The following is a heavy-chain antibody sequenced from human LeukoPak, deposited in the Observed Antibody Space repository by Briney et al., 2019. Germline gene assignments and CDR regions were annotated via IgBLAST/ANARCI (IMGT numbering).Heavy chain of an antibody. D-gene: IGHD3-10*01. Sequence: SETLSLTCTVSGGSISPLYWSWIRQPPGKGLEFIGYIYYSGTTNYNPSLKSRVTLSVDTSKNQFSLKLSSVTAADTAVYYCARGGVAAKYYFDSRGQGTLVTVSS. J-gene: IGHJ4*02. V-gene: IGHV4-59*11. CDR1: GGSISPLY. CDR3: ARGGVAAKYYFDS. CDR2: IYYSGTT.